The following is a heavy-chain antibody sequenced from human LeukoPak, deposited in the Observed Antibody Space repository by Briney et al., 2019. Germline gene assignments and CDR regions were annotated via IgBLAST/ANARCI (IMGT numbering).Heavy chain of an antibody. D-gene: IGHD2-2*02. CDR3: ARGRTADIVVVPAAIPEELDY. V-gene: IGHV1-8*03. J-gene: IGHJ4*02. CDR1: GYTFTSYD. CDR2: MNPNSGNT. Sequence: AASVKVSCKASGYTFTSYDINWVRQATGQGLEWMGWMNPNSGNTGYAQKFQGRVTITRYTSISTAYMELSSLRSEDTAVYYCARGRTADIVVVPAAIPEELDYWGQGTLVTVSS.